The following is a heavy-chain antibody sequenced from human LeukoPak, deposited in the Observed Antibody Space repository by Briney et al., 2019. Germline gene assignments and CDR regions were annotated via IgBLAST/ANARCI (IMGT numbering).Heavy chain of an antibody. Sequence: GGSLRLSXAASGFTFSSYSMNWVCQAPGKGLEWVSSISSSSSYIYYADSVKGRFTISRDNAKNSLYLQMNSLRAEDTAVYYCPRALGDDVDWFDPWGQGTLVTVSS. CDR2: ISSSSSYI. J-gene: IGHJ5*02. CDR3: PRALGDDVDWFDP. CDR1: GFTFSSYS. V-gene: IGHV3-21*01. D-gene: IGHD3-10*01.